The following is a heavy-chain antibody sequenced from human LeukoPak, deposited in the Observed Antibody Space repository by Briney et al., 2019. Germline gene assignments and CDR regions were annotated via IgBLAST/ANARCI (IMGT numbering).Heavy chain of an antibody. Sequence: GGSLRLSCAASGFTFDDYAMHWVRQAPGKGLEWVSGISRNSGSIGYADSVKGRFTISRDNAKNSLYLQMNSLRAEDTALYYCAKDISHDSSGYYPSFDYWGQGTLVTVSS. J-gene: IGHJ4*02. CDR1: GFTFDDYA. D-gene: IGHD3-22*01. V-gene: IGHV3-9*01. CDR3: AKDISHDSSGYYPSFDY. CDR2: ISRNSGSI.